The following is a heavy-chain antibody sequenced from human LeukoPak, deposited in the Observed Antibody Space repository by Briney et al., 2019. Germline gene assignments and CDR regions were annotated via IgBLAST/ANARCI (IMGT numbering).Heavy chain of an antibody. J-gene: IGHJ5*02. Sequence: PSETLSLTCTVSGGSISSSSYYRGWIRQPPGKGLEWIGSIYYSGSTYYNPSLKSRVTISVDTSKNQFSLKLSSVTAADTAVYYCARGGTGYCSSTSCYGWFDPWGQGTLVTVSS. CDR2: IYYSGST. CDR3: ARGGTGYCSSTSCYGWFDP. CDR1: GGSISSSSYY. D-gene: IGHD2-2*01. V-gene: IGHV4-39*07.